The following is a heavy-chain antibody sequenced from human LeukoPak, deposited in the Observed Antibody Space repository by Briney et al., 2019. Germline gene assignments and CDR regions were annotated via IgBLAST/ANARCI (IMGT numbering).Heavy chain of an antibody. CDR3: ARGRQITRWLDP. V-gene: IGHV4-34*01. CDR1: GGSFSGYY. CDR2: INHSGST. J-gene: IGHJ5*02. Sequence: PSETLSLTCAVYGGSFSGYYWSWIRQPPGKGLEWIGEINHSGSTNYNPSLKSRVTISVDTSKNQLSLKLSSVTAADTAVYYCARGRQITRWLDPWGQGTLVTVSS.